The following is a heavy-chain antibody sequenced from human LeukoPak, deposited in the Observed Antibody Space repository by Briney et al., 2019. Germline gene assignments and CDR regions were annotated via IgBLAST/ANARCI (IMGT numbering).Heavy chain of an antibody. CDR2: INPNSGGT. V-gene: IGHV1-2*02. CDR1: GYTFTGYY. J-gene: IGHJ6*03. Sequence: ASVKVSCKASGYTFTGYYMHWVRQAPGQGLEWMGWINPNSGGTNYAPKFQGRVTMTRDTSISTAYMELSRLRSDDTAVYYCASSDFEMATIPDYYMDVWGKGTTVTVSS. D-gene: IGHD5-24*01. CDR3: ASSDFEMATIPDYYMDV.